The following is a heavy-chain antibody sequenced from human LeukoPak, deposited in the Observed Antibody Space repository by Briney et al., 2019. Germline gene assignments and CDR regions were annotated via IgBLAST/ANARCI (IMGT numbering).Heavy chain of an antibody. Sequence: QPGGSLRLSCATSGFTFDDYAMHWVRQAPGKGLEWVSLISGGGGTTYYADSVKGRFTISRDNRKTSLYLQMNSLRTEDTVLYYCAKAGFDLLTGYYSYYYYAMDVWGQGTTVTVS. CDR3: AKAGFDLLTGYYSYYYYAMDV. J-gene: IGHJ6*01. CDR1: GFTFDDYA. CDR2: ISGGGGTT. D-gene: IGHD3-9*01. V-gene: IGHV3-43*02.